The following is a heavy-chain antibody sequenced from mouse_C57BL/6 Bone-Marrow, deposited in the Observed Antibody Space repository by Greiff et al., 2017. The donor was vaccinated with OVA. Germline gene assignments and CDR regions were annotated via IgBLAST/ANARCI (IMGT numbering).Heavy chain of an antibody. CDR1: GYTFTDYE. Sequence: QVQLQQSGAELVRPGASVTLSCKASGYTFTDYEMHWVKQTPVHGLEWIGAIDPETGGTAYNQKFKGKAILTADKSSSTAYMELRSLTSEDSAVYYCTFYYDYGWFAYWGQGTLVTVSA. J-gene: IGHJ3*01. D-gene: IGHD2-4*01. CDR2: IDPETGGT. V-gene: IGHV1-15*01. CDR3: TFYYDYGWFAY.